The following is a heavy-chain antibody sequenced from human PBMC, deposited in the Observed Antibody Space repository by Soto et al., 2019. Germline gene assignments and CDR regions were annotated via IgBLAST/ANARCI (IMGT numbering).Heavy chain of an antibody. CDR1: GDSINNYY. D-gene: IGHD6-13*01. J-gene: IGHJ6*02. CDR2: VYHSGST. V-gene: IGHV4-59*01. CDR3: ARGGAAADYYYGMDV. Sequence: SENLSLTCPVSGDSINNYYWSWFRQPPGKGLEWVGDVYHSGSTADNPSLKSRVTISVDTSKHQFSLKLSSVTAADTAVYYFARGGAAADYYYGMDVWCQWNSGT.